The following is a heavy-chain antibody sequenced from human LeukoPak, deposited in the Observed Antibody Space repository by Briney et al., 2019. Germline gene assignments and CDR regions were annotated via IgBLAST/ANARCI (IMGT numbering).Heavy chain of an antibody. V-gene: IGHV3-23*01. D-gene: IGHD1-14*01. CDR3: AKDLGRLTAGGFDY. J-gene: IGHJ4*02. CDR1: GFTFSSYA. Sequence: GGSLRLSCAASGFTFSSYAMSWVRQAPGKGLEWVSAISGSGGSTYYADSVKGRFTISRDNSKNTLYLQMYSLRAEDTAVYYCAKDLGRLTAGGFDYWGQGTLVTVSS. CDR2: ISGSGGST.